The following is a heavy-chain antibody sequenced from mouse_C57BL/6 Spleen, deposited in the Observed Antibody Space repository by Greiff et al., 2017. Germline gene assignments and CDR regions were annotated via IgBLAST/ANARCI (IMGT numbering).Heavy chain of an antibody. D-gene: IGHD1-1*01. Sequence: QVQLQQPGAELVRPGSSVKLSCKASGYTFTSYWMHWVKQRPIQGLEWIGNIDPSDSETHYNPKFKDKATLTVDKSSSTAYMQLSSLTSEDSAVYYCARTLITTVVARGYFDYWGQGTTLTVSS. CDR2: IDPSDSET. CDR3: ARTLITTVVARGYFDY. J-gene: IGHJ2*01. V-gene: IGHV1-52*01. CDR1: GYTFTSYW.